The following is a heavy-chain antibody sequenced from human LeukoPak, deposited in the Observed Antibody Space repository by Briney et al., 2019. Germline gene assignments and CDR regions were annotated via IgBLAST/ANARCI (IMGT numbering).Heavy chain of an antibody. CDR3: ARLRIAAAHFDY. J-gene: IGHJ4*02. V-gene: IGHV5-51*01. CDR2: IYPGDSDP. D-gene: IGHD6-13*01. CDR1: GYSFTSYW. Sequence: GESLKISWKGSGYSFTSYWIGWVRQMPGKGLKGLGIIYPGDSDPRYSPSFQGQVTISADKSISTAYLQWSSLKASDTAMYYCARLRIAAAHFDYWGQGTLVTVSS.